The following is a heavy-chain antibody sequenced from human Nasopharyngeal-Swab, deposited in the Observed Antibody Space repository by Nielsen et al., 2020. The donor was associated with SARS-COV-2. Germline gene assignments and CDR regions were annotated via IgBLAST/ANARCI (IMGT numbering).Heavy chain of an antibody. Sequence: SETLSLTCTVSGGSISSSSYYWGWIRQPPGKGLEWIGSIYYSGSTYYNPSLKSRVTISVDTSKNQFSLKLSSVTAADTAVYYCARLRSSSFYYYYYMDVWGKGTTVTVSS. V-gene: IGHV4-39*01. CDR2: IYYSGST. D-gene: IGHD6-6*01. CDR3: ARLRSSSFYYYYYMDV. CDR1: GGSISSSSYY. J-gene: IGHJ6*03.